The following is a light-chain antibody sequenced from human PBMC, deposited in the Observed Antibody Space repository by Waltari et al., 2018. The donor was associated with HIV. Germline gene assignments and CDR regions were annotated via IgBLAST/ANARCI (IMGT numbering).Light chain of an antibody. Sequence: DIHMTQSPPTLTASVGDRVNITGRASQTVGDWLAWYQQKPGEAPSLLIYRATDVESGVPSRFSGSASGTDFTLAIDSLHPDDFATYYCHQYSDYLGSFGQGTRVELK. CDR3: HQYSDYLGS. CDR1: QTVGDW. CDR2: RAT. V-gene: IGKV1-5*03. J-gene: IGKJ1*01.